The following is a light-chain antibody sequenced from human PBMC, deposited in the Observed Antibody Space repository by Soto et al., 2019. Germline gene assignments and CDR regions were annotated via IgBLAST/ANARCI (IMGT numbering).Light chain of an antibody. CDR2: GAS. CDR3: QQYGSSPIT. CDR1: QSLGSTY. Sequence: EIVLTQSPGTLSLSPGEGATLSCRASQSLGSTYLAWYQQKPGQAPRLLIYGASTRATGIPDRFSGSGSGTAFTFTISRLEPEDFAVYYCQQYGSSPITFGQGTRLEIK. J-gene: IGKJ5*01. V-gene: IGKV3-20*01.